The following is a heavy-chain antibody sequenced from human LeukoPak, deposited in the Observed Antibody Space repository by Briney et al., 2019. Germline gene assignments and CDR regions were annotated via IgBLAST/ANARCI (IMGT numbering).Heavy chain of an antibody. CDR3: ARVPSDYDSSGYYLFSYFDY. J-gene: IGHJ4*02. D-gene: IGHD3-22*01. CDR1: GYSFGTYG. V-gene: IGHV1-2*06. Sequence: ASVKVSCKASGYSFGTYGVCWVRQAPGQGLEWMGRINPNSGGTNYAQKFQGRVTMTRDTSISTAYMELSRLRSDDTAVYYCARVPSDYDSSGYYLFSYFDYWGQGTLVTVSS. CDR2: INPNSGGT.